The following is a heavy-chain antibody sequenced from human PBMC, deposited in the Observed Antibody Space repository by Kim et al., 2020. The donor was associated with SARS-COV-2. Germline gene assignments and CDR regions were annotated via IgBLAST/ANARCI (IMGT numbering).Heavy chain of an antibody. Sequence: SETLSLTCAVYGGSFSGYYWSWIRQPPGKGLEWIGEINHSGSTNYNPSLKSRVTISVDTSKNQFSLKLSSVTAADTAVYYCARVKTIFGVVTRRGYGMD. V-gene: IGHV4-34*01. CDR3: ARVKTIFGVVTRRGYGMD. J-gene: IGHJ6*01. CDR1: GGSFSGYY. D-gene: IGHD3-3*01. CDR2: INHSGST.